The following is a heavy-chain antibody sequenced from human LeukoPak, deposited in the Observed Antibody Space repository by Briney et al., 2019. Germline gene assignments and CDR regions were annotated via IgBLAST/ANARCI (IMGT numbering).Heavy chain of an antibody. CDR1: GFTFSSFW. D-gene: IGHD3-3*01. J-gene: IGHJ4*02. Sequence: PGGSLRLSCAASGFTFSSFWMHWVRQAPGKGLVWVSHTNSDGSTTDYADSVRGRFTISRDNAKNTLFLQMNSLTVEDTAVYYCAKSAIGLFGVGQYYFDYWGQGTLVTVSS. V-gene: IGHV3-74*01. CDR3: AKSAIGLFGVGQYYFDY. CDR2: TNSDGSTT.